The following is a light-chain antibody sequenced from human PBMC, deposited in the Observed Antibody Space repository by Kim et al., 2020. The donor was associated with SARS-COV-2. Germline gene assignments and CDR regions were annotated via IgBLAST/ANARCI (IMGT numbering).Light chain of an antibody. Sequence: DIQMTQSPSSLSASVGDRVTITCQASQDISNYLNWYQQKPGKAPKLLIYDASNLETGVPSRFSGSRSGTDFTFTISSLQPEDIATYYCQQYDNLPWTFGQGTKVDIK. J-gene: IGKJ1*01. CDR2: DAS. CDR3: QQYDNLPWT. V-gene: IGKV1-33*01. CDR1: QDISNY.